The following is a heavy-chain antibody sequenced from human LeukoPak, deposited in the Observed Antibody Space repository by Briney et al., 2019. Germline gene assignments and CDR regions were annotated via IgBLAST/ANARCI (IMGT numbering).Heavy chain of an antibody. CDR2: IYHSGST. CDR1: GGSISSGGYS. CDR3: ARGYYYDSSGYRRYYGMDV. J-gene: IGHJ6*02. Sequence: PSETLSLTCAVSGGSISSGGYSWSWIRQPPGKGLEWIGYIYHSGSTYYNPSLKSRVTISVDRSKNQFSLKLSSATAADTAVYYCARGYYYDSSGYRRYYGMDVWGQGTTVTVSS. V-gene: IGHV4-30-2*01. D-gene: IGHD3-22*01.